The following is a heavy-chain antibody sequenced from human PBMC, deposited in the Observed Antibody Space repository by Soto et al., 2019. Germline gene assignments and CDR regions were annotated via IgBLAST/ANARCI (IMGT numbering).Heavy chain of an antibody. CDR2: FSLSGTT. Sequence: QVQLQESGPGLMKPSETLSLTCTVSGASITGSSYWSWIRQPAGKGLERIGRFSLSGTTSYNPSLRSRVTMSADVSKNQFSLRLTSVTAADTALYYCARGMTPPGAPAWYYFDSWGQGTLVTVSS. V-gene: IGHV4-4*07. D-gene: IGHD2-8*02. CDR1: GASITGSSY. J-gene: IGHJ4*02. CDR3: ARGMTPPGAPAWYYFDS.